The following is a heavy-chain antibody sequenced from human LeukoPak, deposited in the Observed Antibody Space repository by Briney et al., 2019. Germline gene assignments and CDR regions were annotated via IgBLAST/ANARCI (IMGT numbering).Heavy chain of an antibody. CDR2: INHSGSI. V-gene: IGHV4-34*01. CDR1: GGSFSGYY. Sequence: SETLSLTCAVYGGSFSGYYWSWIRQPPGKGLEWIGEINHSGSINYDPSLKSRLTISVDTSKHQFSLKLSSVTAADTAVHYCPSLGIKGFDYWGQGTLVTVSS. CDR3: PSLGIKGFDY. J-gene: IGHJ4*02. D-gene: IGHD1-14*01.